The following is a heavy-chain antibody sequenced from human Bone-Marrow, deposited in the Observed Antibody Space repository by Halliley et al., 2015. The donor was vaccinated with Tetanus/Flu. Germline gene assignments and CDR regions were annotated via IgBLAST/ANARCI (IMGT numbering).Heavy chain of an antibody. D-gene: IGHD3-10*01. Sequence: TLSLTCTVSGGSISGGANYWSWIRQSPTKGLEWIGYIYYGGTTEYNPSLKSRLTMSIDPSTNQFSLKLTSVTAADTAVYYCARLGSYYASTGYGRDAEYFQHWGHGTRVAVSS. V-gene: IGHV4-31*03. J-gene: IGHJ1*01. CDR1: GGSISGGANY. CDR3: ARLGSYYASTGYGRDAEYFQH. CDR2: IYYGGTT.